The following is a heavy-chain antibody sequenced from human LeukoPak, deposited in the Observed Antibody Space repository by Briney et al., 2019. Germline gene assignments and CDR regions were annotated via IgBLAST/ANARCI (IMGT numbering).Heavy chain of an antibody. CDR2: ISGSGGST. J-gene: IGHJ6*03. D-gene: IGHD6-19*01. CDR1: GFTFSSYG. Sequence: GGSLRLSCAASGFTFSSYGMSWVRQAPGKGLEWVSAISGSGGSTYYADSVKGRFTISRDNAKNSLYLQMNSLRAGDTAVYYCARIGYSSGWALYYYMDVWGKGTTVTISS. CDR3: ARIGYSSGWALYYYMDV. V-gene: IGHV3-23*01.